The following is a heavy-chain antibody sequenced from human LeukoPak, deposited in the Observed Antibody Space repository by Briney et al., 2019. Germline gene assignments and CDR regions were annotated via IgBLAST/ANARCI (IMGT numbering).Heavy chain of an antibody. V-gene: IGHV3-7*01. CDR2: INQDGSEK. CDR1: GFSFTSYN. Sequence: GTSLRLSCAAPGFSFTSYNFHWVRQAPGKELEWVANINQDGSEKYYVDSVKGRFTISRDNAKNSLYLQMNSLRAEDTAVYYCARGSGRYYIYWGQGTLVTVSS. CDR3: ARGSGRYYIY. J-gene: IGHJ4*02. D-gene: IGHD3-10*01.